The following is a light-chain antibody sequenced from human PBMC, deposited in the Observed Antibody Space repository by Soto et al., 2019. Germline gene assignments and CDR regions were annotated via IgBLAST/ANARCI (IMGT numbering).Light chain of an antibody. CDR3: QQYNNWPLT. Sequence: EIVLTQSPGTLSLFPGDRATLSCRASQRVSNSYLAWFQQKPGQAPRLLIYDASTRAAGIPARFSGSGSGTEFTLTMSSLQSEDFAVYYCQQYNNWPLTFGGGTKVEIK. CDR2: DAS. J-gene: IGKJ4*01. V-gene: IGKV3-15*01. CDR1: QRVSNSY.